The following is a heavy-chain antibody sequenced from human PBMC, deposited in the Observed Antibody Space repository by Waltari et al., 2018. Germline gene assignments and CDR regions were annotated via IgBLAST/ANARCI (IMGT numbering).Heavy chain of an antibody. D-gene: IGHD4-17*01. CDR3: ARDTTTVTTEGYAFDI. CDR1: GGSISSYS. CDR2: IYYSGST. Sequence: QVQLQESGPGLVKPSETLSLTCTVSGGSISSYSWSWIRPPPGKGLEWIGYIYYSGSTNYNPSLKSRVTISVDTSKNQFSLKLSSVTAADTAVYYCARDTTTVTTEGYAFDIWGQGTMVTVSS. V-gene: IGHV4-59*01. J-gene: IGHJ3*02.